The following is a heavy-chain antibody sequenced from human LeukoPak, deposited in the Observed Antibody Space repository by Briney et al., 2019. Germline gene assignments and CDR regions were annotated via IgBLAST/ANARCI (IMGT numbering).Heavy chain of an antibody. CDR2: ITSSSSYI. CDR1: GFTFSTYN. V-gene: IGHV3-21*01. Sequence: PGGSLRLSCAASGFTFSTYNMNWVRQAPGKGPEWVSSITSSSSYIYYADSVKGRFTISRDNAKNSLYLQMNSLRAEDTAVYYCARDPYSGGYGDYYYYYMDLWGQGTTVTISS. J-gene: IGHJ6*03. D-gene: IGHD1-26*01. CDR3: ARDPYSGGYGDYYYYYMDL.